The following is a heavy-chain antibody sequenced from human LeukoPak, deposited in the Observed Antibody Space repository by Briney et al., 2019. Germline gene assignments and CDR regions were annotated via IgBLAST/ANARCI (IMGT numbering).Heavy chain of an antibody. D-gene: IGHD6-19*01. CDR2: ISSSGGST. Sequence: PGGSLRFSCAASGFTFSSYAMNWVRQAPGKGLEWVSVISSSGGSTYYADSVKGRFIISRDNSKNTLYLQMNSLRAEDTAVYYCTKAGIAVPATPDYWGQGTLVTVSS. CDR1: GFTFSSYA. CDR3: TKAGIAVPATPDY. V-gene: IGHV3-23*01. J-gene: IGHJ4*02.